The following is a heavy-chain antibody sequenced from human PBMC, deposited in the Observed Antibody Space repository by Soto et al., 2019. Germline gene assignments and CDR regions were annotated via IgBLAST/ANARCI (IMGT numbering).Heavy chain of an antibody. CDR1: GGAISSGGYF. CDR3: ARGLGP. Sequence: QLQLQESGSGLVKPSQTLSLTCVVSGGAISSGGYFWGWIRQPPGKVLEWNGYIYHSGSTYYNPSLKRRVTISVDRSKNQFSLKLSSVTAADTAVYYCARGLGPWGQGTLLTVSS. J-gene: IGHJ4*02. V-gene: IGHV4-30-2*01. D-gene: IGHD3-10*01. CDR2: IYHSGST.